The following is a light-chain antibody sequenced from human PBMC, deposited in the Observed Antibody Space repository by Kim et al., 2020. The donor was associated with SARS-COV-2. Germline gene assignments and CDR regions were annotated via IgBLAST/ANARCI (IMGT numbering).Light chain of an antibody. CDR1: SSDVGGYIY. CDR3: CSYAGSYTFVV. Sequence: QSALTQPRSVSGSPGQSVTISCTGTSSDVGGYIYVSWYQQHPGKAPKVMIYDVTKRPSGVPDHFSGSKSGNTASLTISGLQAEDEADYYCCSYAGSYTFVVFGGGTQLTVL. CDR2: DVT. J-gene: IGLJ2*01. V-gene: IGLV2-11*01.